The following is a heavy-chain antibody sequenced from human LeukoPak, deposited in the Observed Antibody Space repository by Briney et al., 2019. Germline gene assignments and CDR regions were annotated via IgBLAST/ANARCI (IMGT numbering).Heavy chain of an antibody. Sequence: SETLSLTCTVSGDSISSSSYYWVRIRQPPGKGLEWIGSIYYTGNTYYNPSLKSRVTISVDTSKNQFSLKLYSVTAADTAVYYCARLWNWTFYFDYWGQGTLVTVSS. V-gene: IGHV4-39*01. CDR3: ARLWNWTFYFDY. CDR2: IYYTGNT. D-gene: IGHD1-1*01. J-gene: IGHJ4*02. CDR1: GDSISSSSYY.